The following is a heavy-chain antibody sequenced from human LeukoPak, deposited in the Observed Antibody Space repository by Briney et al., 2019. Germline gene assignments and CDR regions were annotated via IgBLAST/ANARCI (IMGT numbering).Heavy chain of an antibody. CDR1: GFTFDDYA. CDR3: ALKLTYYYDGSGYYYESYFQH. CDR2: ISGDGGST. Sequence: GGSLRLSCAASGFTFDDYAMHWVRQAPGKGLEWVSLISGDGGSTYYADSVKGRFTISRDNSKNSLYLQMNSLRTEDTALYYCALKLTYYYDGSGYYYESYFQHWGQGTLVTVSS. J-gene: IGHJ1*01. D-gene: IGHD3-22*01. V-gene: IGHV3-43*02.